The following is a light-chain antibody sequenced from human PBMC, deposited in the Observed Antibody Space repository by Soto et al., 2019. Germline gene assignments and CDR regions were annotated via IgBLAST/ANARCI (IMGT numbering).Light chain of an antibody. V-gene: IGKV1-5*03. J-gene: IGKJ1*01. CDR2: KAS. CDR3: QQYNSPPWT. Sequence: DIPMTQSPSTLSASVGDRVTITCRASQSISSWLAWYQQKPGKAPKFLIHKASSLESGVPSRFSGSGSGTEFTLTISSLQTDDFATYFCQQYNSPPWTFGQGTKVEIK. CDR1: QSISSW.